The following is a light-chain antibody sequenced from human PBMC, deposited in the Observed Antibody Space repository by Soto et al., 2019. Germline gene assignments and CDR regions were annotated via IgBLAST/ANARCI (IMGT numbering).Light chain of an antibody. Sequence: QSALTQPRSVSGSPGQSVTISCTGTSSDVGGYNYVSWYQQHPGKAPKLMIYDVSKRPSGVPDRFSGSKSGNTASLTISGLQAEDEADYSCCSYAGSYDVFGPGTKVTVL. J-gene: IGLJ1*01. CDR3: CSYAGSYDV. CDR2: DVS. CDR1: SSDVGGYNY. V-gene: IGLV2-11*01.